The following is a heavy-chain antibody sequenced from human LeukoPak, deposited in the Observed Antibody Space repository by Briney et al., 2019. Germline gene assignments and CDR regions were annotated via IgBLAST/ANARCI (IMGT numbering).Heavy chain of an antibody. D-gene: IGHD3-3*01. J-gene: IGHJ4*02. CDR3: ARDGGNYDFWSGYYTVEDYFDY. CDR1: GYTFTGYY. Sequence: ASVKVSCKASGYTFTGYYIHWVRQAPGQGLEWMGWISAYNGNTNYAQKLQGRVTMTTDTSTSTAYMELRSLRSDDTAVYYCARDGGNYDFWSGYYTVEDYFDYWGQGTLVTVSS. CDR2: ISAYNGNT. V-gene: IGHV1-18*04.